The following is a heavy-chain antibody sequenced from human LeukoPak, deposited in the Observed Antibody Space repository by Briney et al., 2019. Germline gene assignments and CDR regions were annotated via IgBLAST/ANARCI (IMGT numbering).Heavy chain of an antibody. J-gene: IGHJ6*03. CDR2: IRYDGSNK. V-gene: IGHV3-30*02. CDR3: AKDKTDFGDYSYMDV. Sequence: PGGSLRLSCAASGFTFSSYTMHWVRQAPGKGLEWVAFIRYDGSNKYCADSVKGRFTVSRDNSKNTLYLQMNSLRAEDTAVYYCAKDKTDFGDYSYMDVWGKGTTATVSS. CDR1: GFTFSSYT. D-gene: IGHD4-17*01.